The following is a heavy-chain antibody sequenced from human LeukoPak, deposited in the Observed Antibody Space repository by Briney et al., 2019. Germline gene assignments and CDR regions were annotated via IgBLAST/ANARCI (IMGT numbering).Heavy chain of an antibody. J-gene: IGHJ4*02. V-gene: IGHV4-59*01. D-gene: IGHD6-6*01. CDR3: ARVASGPPSATPRFDY. CDR2: IYYSGST. CDR1: GFTFSDYY. Sequence: GSLRLSCAASGFTFSDYYMSWIRQAPGKGLEWIGYIYYSGSTNYNPSLKSRVTISVDTSKNQFSLKLSSVTAADTAVYYCARVASGPPSATPRFDYWGQGTLVTVSS.